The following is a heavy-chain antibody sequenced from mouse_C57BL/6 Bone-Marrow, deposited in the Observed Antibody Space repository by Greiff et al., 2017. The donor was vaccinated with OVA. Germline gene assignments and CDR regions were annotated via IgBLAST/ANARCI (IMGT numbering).Heavy chain of an antibody. J-gene: IGHJ2*01. V-gene: IGHV1-66*01. CDR2: IYPGSGNT. Sequence: QVQLQQSGPELVKPGASVKISCKASGYSFTSYYIHWVKQRPGPGLEWIGWIYPGSGNTKYNEKFKGKATLTADTSSSTAYMQLSGLTSEDSAVYYCARLGEDWGQGTTLTVSS. CDR3: ARLGED. CDR1: GYSFTSYY.